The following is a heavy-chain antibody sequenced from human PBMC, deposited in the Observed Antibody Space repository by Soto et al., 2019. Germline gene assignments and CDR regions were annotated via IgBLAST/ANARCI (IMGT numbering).Heavy chain of an antibody. V-gene: IGHV3-66*01. CDR3: ARDKWPEPRRFDKWFDP. CDR1: GFTVSDNY. Sequence: EVQLVESGGGLVQPGGSLRLSCAASGFTVSDNYMSWVRQAPGKGLEWVSVIYSGGRTYYADSVKGRFTISKDNSKNTLYLQMNSRRAEDTAVYRCARDKWPEPRRFDKWFDPWGQGTLVTVSS. CDR2: IYSGGRT. D-gene: IGHD5-12*01. J-gene: IGHJ5*02.